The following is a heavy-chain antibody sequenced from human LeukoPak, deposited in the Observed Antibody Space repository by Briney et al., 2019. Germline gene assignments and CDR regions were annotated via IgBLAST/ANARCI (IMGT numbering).Heavy chain of an antibody. Sequence: SETLSLTCTVSGGSISSSSYYWAWIRQPPEKGLEWIGSFYYSGSTYYNPSLKSRVTISVDTSKNQFSLKLSSVTAADTAVYYCARHFEDFGYSSTGFDYWGQGTLVTVSS. J-gene: IGHJ4*02. CDR3: ARHFEDFGYSSTGFDY. D-gene: IGHD6-13*01. CDR1: GGSISSSSYY. CDR2: FYYSGST. V-gene: IGHV4-39*01.